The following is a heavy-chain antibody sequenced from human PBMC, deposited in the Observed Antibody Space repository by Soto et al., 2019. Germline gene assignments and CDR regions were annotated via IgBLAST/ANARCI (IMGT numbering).Heavy chain of an antibody. CDR3: ARGGTPIDC. Sequence: QVQLVQSGAEVKKPGASVKVSCKTSGSTFTNFGISWVRQAPGQGLELMGWISAYNGNTNYAQKFQGRVNMTTDTSTSTAYMEVRSLRSDDTDVYYCARGGTPIDCWGQGTLVTVSS. D-gene: IGHD3-16*01. CDR2: ISAYNGNT. CDR1: GSTFTNFG. V-gene: IGHV1-18*01. J-gene: IGHJ4*02.